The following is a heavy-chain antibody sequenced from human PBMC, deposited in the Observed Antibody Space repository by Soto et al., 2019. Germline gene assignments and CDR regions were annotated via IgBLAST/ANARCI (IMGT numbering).Heavy chain of an antibody. CDR1: GGSIRDYY. CDR2: IYYTGTT. V-gene: IGHV4-59*08. CDR3: ARLGGYYQAFDS. Sequence: LSLTCTVSGGSIRDYYWGWIRQSPGKGLEWIGYIYYTGTTKYNPSLKSRVTISVDSSKNQFSLKLDSVTAADTAVYYCARLGGYYQAFDSRGQGTLVTVSS. J-gene: IGHJ4*02. D-gene: IGHD3-22*01.